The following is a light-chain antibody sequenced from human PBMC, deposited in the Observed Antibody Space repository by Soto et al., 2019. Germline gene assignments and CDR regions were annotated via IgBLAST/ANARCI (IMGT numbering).Light chain of an antibody. Sequence: DIQMTQYPSSLSASVGDRVTLTCRASQSISGYLNWYQQKPGEAPKLLIYAASGLQSGVPSRFSGSGSGTDFTLTISSLQPEDFATYYCQQSYTSPLYTFGQGSKLEIK. J-gene: IGKJ2*01. CDR2: AAS. CDR3: QQSYTSPLYT. V-gene: IGKV1-39*01. CDR1: QSISGY.